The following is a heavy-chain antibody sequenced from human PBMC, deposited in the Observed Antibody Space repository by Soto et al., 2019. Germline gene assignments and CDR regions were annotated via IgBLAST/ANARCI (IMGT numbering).Heavy chain of an antibody. CDR3: ATAQVVVAASYYYYGMDV. D-gene: IGHD2-15*01. Sequence: QVQLVQSGAEVKKPGSSVKVSCKASGGTFSSYTISWVRQAPGQGLEWMGRIIPILGIANYAQKFQGRVTITADKPTSTAYMELSSLRSEDTAVYYCATAQVVVAASYYYYGMDVWAQGTTGTVSS. V-gene: IGHV1-69*02. J-gene: IGHJ6*01. CDR2: IIPILGIA. CDR1: GGTFSSYT.